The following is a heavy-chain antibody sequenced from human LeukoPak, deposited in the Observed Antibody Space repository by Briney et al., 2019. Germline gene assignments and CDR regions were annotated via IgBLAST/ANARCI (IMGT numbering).Heavy chain of an antibody. CDR1: GGSISSGSYF. CDR3: ARQTTRFCSGGTCYSNFAFDM. J-gene: IGHJ3*02. V-gene: IGHV4-39*01. Sequence: PSETLSLTCTVSGGSISSGSYFWGWIRQPPGKGLEWFVAIYYSGTTYNNPSLKSRATISLDTSKKQLSLKLTSVTAADTAVYYCARQTTRFCSGGTCYSNFAFDMWGQGTMVIVSS. CDR2: IYYSGTT. D-gene: IGHD2-15*01.